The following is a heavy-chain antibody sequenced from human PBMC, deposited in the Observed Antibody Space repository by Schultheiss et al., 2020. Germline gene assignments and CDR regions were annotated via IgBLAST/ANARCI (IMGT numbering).Heavy chain of an antibody. CDR1: GFTFSDYY. Sequence: GESLKISCAASGFTFSDYYMSWIRQAPGKGLEWVSAISGSGGSTYYADSVKGRFTISRDNSKNTLYLQMNSLRAEDTAVYYCARRFGAAGTSSDYWGQGALVTVSS. CDR2: ISGSGGST. CDR3: ARRFGAAGTSSDY. V-gene: IGHV3-23*01. D-gene: IGHD6-13*01. J-gene: IGHJ4*02.